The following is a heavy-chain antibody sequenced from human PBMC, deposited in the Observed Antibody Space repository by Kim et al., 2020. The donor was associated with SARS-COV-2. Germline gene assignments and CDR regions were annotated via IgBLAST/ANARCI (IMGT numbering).Heavy chain of an antibody. D-gene: IGHD6-13*01. J-gene: IGHJ2*01. CDR2: IYYSGST. CDR1: GGSISSSSYY. CDR3: ARGIPAAGPTGWYFDL. V-gene: IGHV4-39*01. Sequence: SETLSLTCTVPGGSISSSSYYWGWIRQPPGKGLEWIGSIYYSGSTFYNPSLKSQVTISVDTSKNRFSLKLSSVTAADTAVYYCARGIPAAGPTGWYFDLWGRGTLVTVSS.